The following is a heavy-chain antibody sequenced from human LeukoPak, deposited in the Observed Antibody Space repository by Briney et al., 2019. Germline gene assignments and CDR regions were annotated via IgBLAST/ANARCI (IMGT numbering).Heavy chain of an antibody. J-gene: IGHJ6*03. Sequence: ASVKVSCKASGYTFTGYYMHWVRQAPGQGLEWMGWINPNSGGTNYAQKFQGRVTMTRDTSISTAYMELSRLRSDDTAVYYCARGRVPVDYYYMDVWGKGTTVTVSS. D-gene: IGHD1-1*01. CDR2: INPNSGGT. V-gene: IGHV1-2*02. CDR1: GYTFTGYY. CDR3: ARGRVPVDYYYMDV.